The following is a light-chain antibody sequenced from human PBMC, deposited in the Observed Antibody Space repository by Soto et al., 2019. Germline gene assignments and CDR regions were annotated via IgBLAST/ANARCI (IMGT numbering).Light chain of an antibody. J-gene: IGLJ3*02. V-gene: IGLV1-40*01. CDR2: GHN. CDR3: QSYDSSLSGSGV. CDR1: YSNIGAGYE. Sequence: QSVLPQPPSVSGAPGQRVTISCTGSYSNIGAGYEVHWYQQIPGTAPKLLISGHNNRPSGVPDRFFGSKSGTSASLTIIGLQAEDEADYYCQSYDSSLSGSGVFGGGTKLTVL.